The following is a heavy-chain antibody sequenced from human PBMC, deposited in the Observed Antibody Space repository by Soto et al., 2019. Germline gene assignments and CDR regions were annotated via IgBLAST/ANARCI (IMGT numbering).Heavy chain of an antibody. Sequence: PGESLKISCKGSGYSFTSYWISWVRQMPGKGLEWMGRIDPSDSYTNYSPSFQGHVTISADKSISTAYLQWSSLKASDTAMYYCARPIAGPSWAHYYYYGMDVWGQGT. CDR2: IDPSDSYT. V-gene: IGHV5-10-1*01. J-gene: IGHJ6*02. CDR3: ARPIAGPSWAHYYYYGMDV. D-gene: IGHD6-13*01. CDR1: GYSFTSYW.